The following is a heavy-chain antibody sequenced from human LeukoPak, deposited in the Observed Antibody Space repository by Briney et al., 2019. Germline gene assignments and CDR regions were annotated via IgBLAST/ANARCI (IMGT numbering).Heavy chain of an antibody. D-gene: IGHD6-19*01. CDR2: IWYDGSNK. J-gene: IGHJ4*02. CDR3: ARGSLGTIAVAGTLDY. V-gene: IGHV3-33*01. Sequence: PGGSLRLSCAASGFTFSNYSMHWVRQAPGEGLEWVAVIWYDGSNKYYADSVKGRFTISRDNSKNTLYLLMNSLRAEDTAVYYCARGSLGTIAVAGTLDYWGQGILVTVSS. CDR1: GFTFSNYS.